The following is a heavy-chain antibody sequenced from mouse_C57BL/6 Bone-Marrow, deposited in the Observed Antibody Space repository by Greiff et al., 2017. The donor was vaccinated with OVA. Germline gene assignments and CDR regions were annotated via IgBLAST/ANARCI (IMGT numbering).Heavy chain of an antibody. D-gene: IGHD2-4*01. CDR1: GYTFTSHW. V-gene: IGHV1-56*01. CDR2: IFPGSGST. CDR3: ASNYYDPFAY. J-gene: IGHJ3*01. Sequence: QVQLQQSGPELVRPGASVKISCKAPGYTFTSHWMQWVRQRPGQGLEWIGEIFPGSGSTYYNEKFTGKATLTVDTSSSTAYMQLSSLTAEDAAVYCCASNYYDPFAYWGQGTLVTVSA.